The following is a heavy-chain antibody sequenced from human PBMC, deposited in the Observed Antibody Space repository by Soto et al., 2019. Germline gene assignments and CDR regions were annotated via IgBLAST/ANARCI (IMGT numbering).Heavy chain of an antibody. V-gene: IGHV4-34*01. D-gene: IGHD3-10*01. CDR2: INDSGST. Sequence: QVQLQQWGAGLLKPSETLSLTCGVYGASFSGSYWSWIRQPPGKGLEWIGEINDSGSTNYNPSLKSRCTXXVGTSTTQCSLNMRSVTAADTAVYYCASGRGTENYWGQGTLVTVSS. CDR3: ASGRGTENY. J-gene: IGHJ4*02. CDR1: GASFSGSY.